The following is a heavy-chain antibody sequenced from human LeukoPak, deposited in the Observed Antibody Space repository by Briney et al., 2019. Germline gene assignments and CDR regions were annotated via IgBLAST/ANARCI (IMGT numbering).Heavy chain of an antibody. CDR1: GGSFSGYY. CDR3: ARGSPHSRY. CDR2: INHSGST. J-gene: IGHJ4*02. V-gene: IGHV4-34*01. Sequence: SETLSLTCAVSGGSFSGYYWSWIRQPPGKGLEWIGEINHSGSTNYNPFLKSRVTISVDTSKNQFPLKLSSVTAADTAVYYCARGSPHSRYWGQGTLVTVSS.